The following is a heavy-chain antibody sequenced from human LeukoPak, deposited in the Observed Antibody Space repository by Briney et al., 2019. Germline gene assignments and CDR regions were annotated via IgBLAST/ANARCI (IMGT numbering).Heavy chain of an antibody. CDR1: GGSISTYY. J-gene: IGHJ4*02. CDR3: AGLVGRYSSGLYYYYFDY. CDR2: MYLSGTT. Sequence: SETLSLTCTVSGGSISTYYGNWIRQAPGKGLEWIGEMYLSGTTHSNPSVKSRVTISIDKSKNQFFLNLSSVTAADTAVYYCAGLVGRYSSGLYYYYFDYWGQGTLVTASS. V-gene: IGHV4-59*12. D-gene: IGHD3-22*01.